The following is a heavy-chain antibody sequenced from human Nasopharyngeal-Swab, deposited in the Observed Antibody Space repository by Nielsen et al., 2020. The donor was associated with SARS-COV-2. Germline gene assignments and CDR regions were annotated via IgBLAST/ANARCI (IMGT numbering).Heavy chain of an antibody. V-gene: IGHV1-24*01. CDR2: VVPEEGEP. CDR3: ASEGSGVFGVVIYAFDI. CDR1: GYTLTVLP. J-gene: IGHJ3*02. D-gene: IGHD3-3*01. Sequence: AAVKVSCKVSGYTLTVLPIHWVRQAPGKGLEGMGTVVPEEGEPIYAQNFQGRVTMTEDTSTYTAYLELSSLRSEDTAVYYCASEGSGVFGVVIYAFDIWGPGTLVTVSS.